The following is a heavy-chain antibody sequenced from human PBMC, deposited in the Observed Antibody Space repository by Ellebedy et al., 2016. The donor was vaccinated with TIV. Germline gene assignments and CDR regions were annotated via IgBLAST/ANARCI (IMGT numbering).Heavy chain of an antibody. Sequence: ASVQVSCKASGYTFTNHWIVWVRQVPGKGLEWVGSIYPTDLDARYSPSLRGRVTLSVDKSISTAYLAWSSLKASDSALYYCASRGSTTTSYFYGMDDWGQGTAVTVSS. J-gene: IGHJ6*02. V-gene: IGHV5-51*01. CDR1: GYTFTNHW. CDR3: ASRGSTTTSYFYGMDD. D-gene: IGHD1-1*01. CDR2: IYPTDLDA.